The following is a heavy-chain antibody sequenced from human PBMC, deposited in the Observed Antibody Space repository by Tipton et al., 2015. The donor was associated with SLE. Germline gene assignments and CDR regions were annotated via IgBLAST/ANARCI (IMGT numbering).Heavy chain of an antibody. CDR2: VYYLGAT. J-gene: IGHJ3*01. Sequence: TLSLTCTVSNGSINLYYWSWIRQSPGKGLEYIGHVYYLGATNYSPSFESRVAMSVDTSKNQFSLRLRSVTAADTAVYYCARHISISYDVFDVWSQGTMVTVSS. CDR1: NGSINLYY. D-gene: IGHD1-14*01. V-gene: IGHV4-59*08. CDR3: ARHISISYDVFDV.